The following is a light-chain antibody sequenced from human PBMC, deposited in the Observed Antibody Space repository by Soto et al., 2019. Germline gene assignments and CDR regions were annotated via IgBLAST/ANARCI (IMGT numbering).Light chain of an antibody. V-gene: IGLV2-14*01. J-gene: IGLJ1*01. Sequence: QSALTQPASVSGSPGQSITISCTGTSSDVGGYNFVSWHQQHPGKAPKLMIYDISNRPSGVSNRFSGSKSGNTASLTISGLQAEDEADYYCSSYTSTSAPDVFGTGTKVTVL. CDR1: SSDVGGYNF. CDR3: SSYTSTSAPDV. CDR2: DIS.